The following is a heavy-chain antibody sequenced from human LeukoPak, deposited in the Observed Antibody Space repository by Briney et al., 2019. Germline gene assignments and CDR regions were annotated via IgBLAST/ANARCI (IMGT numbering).Heavy chain of an antibody. CDR2: ISSSSSTI. Sequence: PGGSLRLSCAASGFTFSSYSMNWVRQAPGKGLEWVSYISSSSSTIYYADSVKGRFTISRDNSKNTLYLQMNSLRAEDTAVYYCAKVSGYCSSTSCYRGGYYYYYGMDVWGQGTTVTVSS. CDR1: GFTFSSYS. J-gene: IGHJ6*02. D-gene: IGHD2-2*02. V-gene: IGHV3-48*01. CDR3: AKVSGYCSSTSCYRGGYYYYYGMDV.